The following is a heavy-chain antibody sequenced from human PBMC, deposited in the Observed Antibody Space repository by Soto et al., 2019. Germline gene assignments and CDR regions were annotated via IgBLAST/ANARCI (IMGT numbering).Heavy chain of an antibody. CDR2: IIPIFDTA. CDR3: ASLPMTTFTYYTGMDV. D-gene: IGHD4-4*01. CDR1: GGTFSSYA. Sequence: QVQLVQSGAEVKKPGSSVRVSCKASGGTFSSYAISWVRQAPGQGLEWMGGIIPIFDTADYAQKFQGRVTITADESTSTAYMELSSLRSEYMDVYYWASLPMTTFTYYTGMDVWGQGTTVTVSS. J-gene: IGHJ6*02. V-gene: IGHV1-69*12.